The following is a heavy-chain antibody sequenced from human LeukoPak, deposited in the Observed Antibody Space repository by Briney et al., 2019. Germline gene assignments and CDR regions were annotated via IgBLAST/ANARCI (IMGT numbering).Heavy chain of an antibody. V-gene: IGHV4-31*03. D-gene: IGHD6-19*01. J-gene: IGHJ4*02. CDR2: IYYSGST. Sequence: PSQTLSLTCTVSGGSISSGGYYWSWIRQHPGKGLGWIGYIYYSGSTYYNPSLKSRVTVSVDTSKNQFSLKLSSVTAADTAVYYCARYSSGWCSRIDYWGQGTLVTVSS. CDR1: GGSISSGGYY. CDR3: ARYSSGWCSRIDY.